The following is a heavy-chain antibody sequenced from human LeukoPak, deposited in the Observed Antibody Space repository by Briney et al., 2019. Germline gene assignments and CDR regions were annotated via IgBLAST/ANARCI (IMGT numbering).Heavy chain of an antibody. CDR3: ARDTDGGSAIDY. CDR2: IWYDGSNK. J-gene: IGHJ4*02. V-gene: IGHV3-33*01. D-gene: IGHD1-26*01. CDR1: GFTFSSYG. Sequence: GGSLRLSCAASGFTFSSYGMHWVRQAPGKGLEWVAVIWYDGSNKYYADSVKGRFTISRDNSKSALYVQMSSLRAEDTAVYYCARDTDGGSAIDYWGQGTLVTVSS.